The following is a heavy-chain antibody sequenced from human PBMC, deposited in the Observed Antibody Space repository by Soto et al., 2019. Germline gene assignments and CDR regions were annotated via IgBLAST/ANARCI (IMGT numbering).Heavy chain of an antibody. V-gene: IGHV1-18*01. Sequence: QVPLVQSGAEVKKPGASVKVSCKASGYTFTSYGISWVRQAPGQGLEWMGWISAYNGNTNYAQKLQGRVTMTTDTSTSTAYMELRSLRSDDTAVYYCARRQSGGPQSKAGLFDYWGQGTLVTVSS. CDR3: ARRQSGGPQSKAGLFDY. D-gene: IGHD1-1*01. J-gene: IGHJ4*02. CDR2: ISAYNGNT. CDR1: GYTFTSYG.